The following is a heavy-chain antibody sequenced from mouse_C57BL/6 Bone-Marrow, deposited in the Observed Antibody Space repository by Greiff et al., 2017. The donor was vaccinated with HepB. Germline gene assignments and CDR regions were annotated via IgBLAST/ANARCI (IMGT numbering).Heavy chain of an antibody. CDR3: AATVVGPYFDY. J-gene: IGHJ2*01. V-gene: IGHV7-3*01. CDR1: GFTFTDYY. D-gene: IGHD1-1*01. Sequence: EVQRVESGGGLVQPGGSLSLSCAASGFTFTDYYMSWVRQPPGKALEWLGFIRNKANGYTTEYSASVKGRFTISRDNSQSILYLQMNALRAEDSATYYCAATVVGPYFDYWGQGTTLTVSS. CDR2: IRNKANGYTT.